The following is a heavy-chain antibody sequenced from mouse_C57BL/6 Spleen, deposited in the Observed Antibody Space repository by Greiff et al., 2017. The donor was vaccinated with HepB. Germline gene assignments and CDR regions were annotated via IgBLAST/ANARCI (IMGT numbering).Heavy chain of an antibody. CDR2: ISSGGSYT. CDR3: ARQTLTGIFDY. Sequence: EVQGVESGGDLVKPGGSLKLSCAASGSTFSSYGMSWVRQTPDKRLEWVATISSGGSYTYYPDSVKGRFTISRDNAKNTLYLQMSSLKSEDTAMYYCARQTLTGIFDYWGQGTTLTVSS. V-gene: IGHV5-6*01. D-gene: IGHD4-1*01. CDR1: GSTFSSYG. J-gene: IGHJ2*01.